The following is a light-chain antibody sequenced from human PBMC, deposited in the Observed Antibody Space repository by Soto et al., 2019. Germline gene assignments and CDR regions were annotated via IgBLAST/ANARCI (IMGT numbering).Light chain of an antibody. CDR2: EVS. J-gene: IGLJ1*01. CDR3: SSYTTSSTVV. CDR1: SSDVGGYNF. Sequence: QSALTQPASVFGSPGQSITISCTGTSSDVGGYNFVSWYQQHPGKAPKLMIYEVSNRPSGVSNRFSGSKSGNTASLTISGLQPEDEADYYCSSYTTSSTVVFGPGTKVTVL. V-gene: IGLV2-14*03.